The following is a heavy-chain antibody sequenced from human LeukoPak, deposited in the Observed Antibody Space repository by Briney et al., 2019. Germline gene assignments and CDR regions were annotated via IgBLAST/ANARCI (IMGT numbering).Heavy chain of an antibody. J-gene: IGHJ3*02. CDR3: ARRRRYCSGGSCYDAFDI. D-gene: IGHD2-15*01. Sequence: SETLSLTCTVSGGSISSSSYYWGWIRQPPGKGLEWIGSMYYSGSTYYNPSLKSRVTISVDTSKNQFSLKLSSVTAADTAVYYCARRRRYCSGGSCYDAFDIWGQGTMVTVSS. V-gene: IGHV4-39*01. CDR1: GGSISSSSYY. CDR2: MYYSGST.